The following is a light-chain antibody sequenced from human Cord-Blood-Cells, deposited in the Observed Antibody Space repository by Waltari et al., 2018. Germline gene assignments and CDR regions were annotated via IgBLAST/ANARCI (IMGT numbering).Light chain of an antibody. Sequence: QSALTQPASVSGSPGQSITISCTGTSSDVGSYNLVSWYQQHPGKAPKLMIYKGSKRPSGVSNRCSGSKSGNTASLTISGLQAEDEADYYCCSYAGSSTLVFGGGTKLTVL. J-gene: IGLJ3*02. CDR3: CSYAGSSTLV. CDR1: SSDVGSYNL. V-gene: IGLV2-23*01. CDR2: KGS.